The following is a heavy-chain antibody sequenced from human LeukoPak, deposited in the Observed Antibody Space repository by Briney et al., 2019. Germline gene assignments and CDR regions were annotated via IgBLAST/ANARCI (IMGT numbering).Heavy chain of an antibody. CDR1: GFTFSNFA. CDR2: VTGDSGTT. J-gene: IGHJ3*01. D-gene: IGHD3-3*01. Sequence: GGSLRLSCVAFGFTFSNFAMNWVRQAPGKGLEWVSVVTGDSGTTHYADSVKGRFTISRGNSKNTVYLQMNSLRAEDTAIYYCAKGWSGYFRSPFDLWGRGTRVTVSS. V-gene: IGHV3-23*01. CDR3: AKGWSGYFRSPFDL.